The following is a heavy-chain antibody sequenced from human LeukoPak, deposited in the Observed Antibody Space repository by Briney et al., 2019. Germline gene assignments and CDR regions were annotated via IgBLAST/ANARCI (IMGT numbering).Heavy chain of an antibody. V-gene: IGHV1-2*02. D-gene: IGHD6-6*01. CDR1: GYTFTGYY. J-gene: IGHJ3*02. Sequence: GASVKVSCKASGYTFTGYYIHWVRQAPGQGLEWMGWIYPYSGDTNYAQNFQGRVTMTRDTSISTAYMELSSLKSDDTAAYYCARDRNSGSSLDIWGQGTMLTVSS. CDR3: ARDRNSGSSLDI. CDR2: IYPYSGDT.